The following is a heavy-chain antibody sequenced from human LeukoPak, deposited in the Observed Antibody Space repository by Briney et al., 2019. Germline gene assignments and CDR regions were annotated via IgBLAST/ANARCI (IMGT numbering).Heavy chain of an antibody. V-gene: IGHV1-46*01. CDR2: INPSGDSA. J-gene: IGHJ1*01. CDR3: ARIASGTYEISPYLQH. CDR1: GYTFTDKY. Sequence: ASVKVSCKASGYTFTDKYIHWLRQAPGQGLEWMGIINPSGDSAMYARKFQGRVTMTRDMSTSTAYMELSSLRIEDTAVYYCARIASGTYEISPYLQHWGQGTLVTVSS. D-gene: IGHD3-9*01.